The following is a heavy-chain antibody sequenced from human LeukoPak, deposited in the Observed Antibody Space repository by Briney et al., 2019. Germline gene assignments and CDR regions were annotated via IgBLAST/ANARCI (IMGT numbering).Heavy chain of an antibody. Sequence: GGSLRLSCAASGFKFDDYGMSWVRQAPGKGLEWVSGINWNGGRTGYADSVKGRFTISRDNAKNSLYLQMNSLRAEDTALYLCARGRYSSTWANFDYWGQGTLVTVSS. CDR3: ARGRYSSTWANFDY. CDR1: GFKFDDYG. CDR2: INWNGGRT. D-gene: IGHD6-13*01. V-gene: IGHV3-20*01. J-gene: IGHJ4*02.